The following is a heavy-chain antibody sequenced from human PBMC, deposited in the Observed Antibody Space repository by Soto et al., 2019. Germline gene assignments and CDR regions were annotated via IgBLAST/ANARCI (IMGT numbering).Heavy chain of an antibody. Sequence: GGSLRLSCAVSGFTFNSYAMHWVRQAPGKGLEWLAVISNDGIKKFYADSVKGRFTISRDNSMDTLHLQMNSLRAEDTALYSCARSSGYCGGGNCSSFYLGMDVWGQGTRVTVSS. D-gene: IGHD2-15*01. CDR2: ISNDGIKK. CDR3: ARSSGYCGGGNCSSFYLGMDV. CDR1: GFTFNSYA. J-gene: IGHJ6*02. V-gene: IGHV3-30*04.